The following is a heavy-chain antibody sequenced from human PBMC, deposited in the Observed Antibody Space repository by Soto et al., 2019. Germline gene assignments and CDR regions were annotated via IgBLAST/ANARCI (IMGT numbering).Heavy chain of an antibody. J-gene: IGHJ4*02. D-gene: IGHD3-10*01. CDR1: GGSFSGYY. Sequence: QVQLQQWGAGLLKPSETLSLTCAVYGGSFSGYYWSWIRQPPGEGLEWLGEINHSGSTNYNPSLKSRVTISVDTSESQFALKLSSVATADTAVYYCEREGVRGVNLYWGQGTLVTVSS. CDR2: INHSGST. CDR3: EREGVRGVNLY. V-gene: IGHV4-34*01.